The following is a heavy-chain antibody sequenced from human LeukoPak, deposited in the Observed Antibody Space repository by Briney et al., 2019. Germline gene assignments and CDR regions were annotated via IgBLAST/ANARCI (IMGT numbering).Heavy chain of an antibody. CDR2: ISYDGSNK. V-gene: IGHV3-30-3*01. CDR3: ARTTTPHYYGSGSYALGY. CDR1: GFTFSTYA. Sequence: GGSLRLSCAASGFTFSTYAMHWVRQGPGKGLEWVAVISYDGSNKFYADSVKGRFTISRDNSKNMLYLQMSSLSAEDTAVYYCARTTTPHYYGSGSYALGYWGQGTLVTVPS. J-gene: IGHJ4*02. D-gene: IGHD3-10*01.